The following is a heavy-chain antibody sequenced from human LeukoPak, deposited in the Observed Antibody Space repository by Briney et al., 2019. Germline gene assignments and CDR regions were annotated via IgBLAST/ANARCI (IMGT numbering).Heavy chain of an antibody. CDR3: AREGGVVATYYFDY. CDR1: VFSFTSYG. V-gene: IGHV3-33*01. Sequence: GGSVRLSCAASVFSFTSYGIHWVRHAPCKGREWVVGIWYDGSNKYYADSVKGRFTISRDNSKNTLYLQMNSLRAEDTAVYYCAREGGVVATYYFDYWGQGTLVTVSS. D-gene: IGHD3-3*01. J-gene: IGHJ4*02. CDR2: IWYDGSNK.